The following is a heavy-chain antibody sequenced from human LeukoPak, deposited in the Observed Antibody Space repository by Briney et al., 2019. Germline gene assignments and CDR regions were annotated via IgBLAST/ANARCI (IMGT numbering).Heavy chain of an antibody. Sequence: PGGSLRLSCAASGFTFSSYAMSWVRPAPGKGLEWVSAISGSGGSTYYADSVKGRFTISRDNSKNTLYLQMNSLRAEDTAVYYCAKVRVERWLQFAFDIWGQGTMVTVSS. CDR3: AKVRVERWLQFAFDI. D-gene: IGHD5-24*01. V-gene: IGHV3-23*01. J-gene: IGHJ3*02. CDR1: GFTFSSYA. CDR2: ISGSGGST.